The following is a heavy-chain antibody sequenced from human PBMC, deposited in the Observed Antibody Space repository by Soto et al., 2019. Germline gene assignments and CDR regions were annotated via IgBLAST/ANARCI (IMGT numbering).Heavy chain of an antibody. CDR3: AREGDMGSSAFDF. D-gene: IGHD3-10*01. J-gene: IGHJ4*02. CDR2: VSSDGSFT. Sequence: EVQLVESGGGLVQPGGSLRLSCAASGFTFSKYWMHWVRQAPGKGLVWVARVSSDGSFTYYADSVKGRFTISRDNAQNTRYLQMSTLRPDDTAVYYCAREGDMGSSAFDFWGQGTLVTVSS. CDR1: GFTFSKYW. V-gene: IGHV3-74*01.